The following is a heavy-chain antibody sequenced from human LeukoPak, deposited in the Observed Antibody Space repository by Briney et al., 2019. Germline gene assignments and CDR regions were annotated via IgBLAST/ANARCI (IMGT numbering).Heavy chain of an antibody. CDR2: IYSGGST. CDR3: ARDVGDFWSGYTNVYGMDV. J-gene: IGHJ6*02. V-gene: IGHV3-53*01. Sequence: GGSLRLSCAASGFTVSSNYMSWVRQAPGKGLEWVSVIYSGGSTYYADSVKGRFTISRDNSKNTLYLQMNSLRAEDTAVYYCARDVGDFWSGYTNVYGMDVWGQGTTVTVSS. D-gene: IGHD3-3*01. CDR1: GFTVSSNY.